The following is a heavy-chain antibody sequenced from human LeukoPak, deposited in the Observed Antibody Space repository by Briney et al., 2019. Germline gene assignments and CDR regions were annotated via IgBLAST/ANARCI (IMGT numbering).Heavy chain of an antibody. Sequence: SETLSLTCTVSGGSISSYYWSWIRQPAGKGLEWIGRIYTSGSTNYNPSLKSRVTMSVDTSKNQFSLKLSSVTAVDTAVYYCASDRIAVEDNWFDPWGQGTLVTVSS. CDR1: GGSISSYY. J-gene: IGHJ5*02. CDR3: ASDRIAVEDNWFDP. D-gene: IGHD6-19*01. CDR2: IYTSGST. V-gene: IGHV4-4*07.